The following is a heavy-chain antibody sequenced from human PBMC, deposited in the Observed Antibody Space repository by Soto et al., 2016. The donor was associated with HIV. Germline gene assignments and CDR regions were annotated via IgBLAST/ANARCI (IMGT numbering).Heavy chain of an antibody. CDR2: ISWNSGNI. Sequence: EVQLVEAGGGLVQPGRSLRLSCTSSGFSFDDYAMHWVRQVPGKGLEWVSGISWNSGNIGYADSVKGRFTISRDNTKNSLYLQMDSLRAEDTAWYYCVKDNSGWYYFDYVGRGNAGHRLL. V-gene: IGHV3-9*01. CDR3: VKDNSGWYYFDY. J-gene: IGHJ4*02. D-gene: IGHD6-19*01. CDR1: GFSFDDYA.